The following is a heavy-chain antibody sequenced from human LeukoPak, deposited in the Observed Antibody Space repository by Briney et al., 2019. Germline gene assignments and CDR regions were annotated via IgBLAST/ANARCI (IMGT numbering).Heavy chain of an antibody. V-gene: IGHV4-59*01. J-gene: IGHJ5*02. CDR2: IYYSGST. D-gene: IGHD2-2*01. CDR1: GGSISSYY. Sequence: SETLSLTCTVSGGSISSYYWSWIRQPPGKGLEWIGYIYYSGSTNYNPSLKSRVTISVDTSKNQFSLKLSSVTAAHTAVYYCARSCTSCWFDPWGQGTLVTVSS. CDR3: ARSCTSCWFDP.